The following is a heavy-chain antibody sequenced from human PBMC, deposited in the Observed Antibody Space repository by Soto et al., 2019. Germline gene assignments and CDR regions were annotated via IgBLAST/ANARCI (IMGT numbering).Heavy chain of an antibody. CDR2: IDPSDSYT. V-gene: IGHV5-10-1*01. CDR1: GYSFTSYW. D-gene: IGHD6-13*01. Sequence: GESLKISCKGSGYSFTSYWISWVRQMPGKGLEWMGRIDPSDSYTNYSPSFQGHVTISADKSISTAYLQWSSLKASDTAMYYCAGMIIAAAGMVWFDPWGQGTLVTVSS. J-gene: IGHJ5*02. CDR3: AGMIIAAAGMVWFDP.